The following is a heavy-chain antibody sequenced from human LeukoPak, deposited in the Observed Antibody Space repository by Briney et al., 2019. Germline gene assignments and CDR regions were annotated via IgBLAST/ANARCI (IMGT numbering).Heavy chain of an antibody. D-gene: IGHD6-6*01. CDR3: AKMSARAFDY. J-gene: IGHJ4*02. Sequence: AGGTLRLSCAVSGFTFSSYDMNWVRQAPGKGLEWVSVISGSGGSTYYADSVKGRFTISRENSKNTLYLQMNSLRAEDTAVYYCAKMSARAFDYWGQGTLVTVSS. V-gene: IGHV3-23*01. CDR2: ISGSGGST. CDR1: GFTFSSYD.